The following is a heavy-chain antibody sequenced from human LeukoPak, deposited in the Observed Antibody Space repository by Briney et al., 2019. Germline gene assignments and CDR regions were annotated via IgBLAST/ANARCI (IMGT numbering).Heavy chain of an antibody. J-gene: IGHJ6*02. CDR3: AKTGDLYYYYGLDV. CDR1: GGTFSSYA. V-gene: IGHV1-69*04. D-gene: IGHD7-27*01. Sequence: SVTVSCKASGGTFSSYAISWVRQAPGQEREWMGRIIPIFGIANYAQKFQGRVTITADKSTSTAYMELSSLRSEDTAVYYCAKTGDLYYYYGLDVRGQGTTVTVSS. CDR2: IIPIFGIA.